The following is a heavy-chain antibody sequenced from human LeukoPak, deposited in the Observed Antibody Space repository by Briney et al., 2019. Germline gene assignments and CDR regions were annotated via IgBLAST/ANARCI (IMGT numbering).Heavy chain of an antibody. CDR2: IYVTGN. D-gene: IGHD3-16*02. J-gene: IGHJ6*03. CDR3: ARHSGGGIEDMDV. Sequence: PSETLSLTSTVSGGSIGTYYWSWFRQSPGKGLEWIGYIYVTGNRHNPYLQSRVTISVDTSRNQIFLKMSSVTAADTAVYYCARHSGGGIEDMDVWGKGTKVTVSS. CDR1: GGSIGTYY. V-gene: IGHV4-59*08.